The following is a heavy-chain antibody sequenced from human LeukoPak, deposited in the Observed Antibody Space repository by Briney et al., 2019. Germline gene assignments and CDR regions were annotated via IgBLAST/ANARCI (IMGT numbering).Heavy chain of an antibody. CDR1: GGSIISGAYF. V-gene: IGHV4-30-4*08. Sequence: SQTLSLTCTVSGGSIISGAYFWSWIRQHPGEGLEWIGYISYSGSTYYNPSLKSRVTISVDTSKNQFSLKLSSVTAADTAVYYCARPGVPAAMSSWFDPWGQGTLVTVSS. CDR3: ARPGVPAAMSSWFDP. D-gene: IGHD2-2*01. CDR2: ISYSGST. J-gene: IGHJ5*02.